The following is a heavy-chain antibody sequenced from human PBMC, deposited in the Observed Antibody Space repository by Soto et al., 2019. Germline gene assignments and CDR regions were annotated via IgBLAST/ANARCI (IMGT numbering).Heavy chain of an antibody. J-gene: IGHJ4*02. Sequence: ASVKVSCKXSGYTFTSYYMHWVRQAPGQGLEWMGIINPSGGSTSYAQKFQGRVTMTRDTSTSTAYMELSSLRSEDTAVYYCARKVQGRGYSYGSFDYWGQGTLVTVSS. D-gene: IGHD5-18*01. V-gene: IGHV1-46*01. CDR3: ARKVQGRGYSYGSFDY. CDR2: INPSGGST. CDR1: GYTFTSYY.